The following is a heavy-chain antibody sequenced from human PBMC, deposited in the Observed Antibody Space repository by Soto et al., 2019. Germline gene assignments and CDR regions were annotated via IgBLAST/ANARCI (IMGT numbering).Heavy chain of an antibody. Sequence: QVQLVQSGAEVKKPGASVKVSCKASGYTFTSYAMHWVRQAPGQRLEWMGWINAGNGNTKYSQKFQGRVTITRDTSASTAYMELSSLGSEDTAVYYCASWGGGYCSGGSCYSAYWGQGTLVTVSS. D-gene: IGHD2-15*01. CDR1: GYTFTSYA. V-gene: IGHV1-3*01. J-gene: IGHJ4*02. CDR2: INAGNGNT. CDR3: ASWGGGYCSGGSCYSAY.